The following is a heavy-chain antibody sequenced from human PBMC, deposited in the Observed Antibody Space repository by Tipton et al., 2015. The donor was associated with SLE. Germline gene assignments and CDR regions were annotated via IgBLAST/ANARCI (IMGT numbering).Heavy chain of an antibody. V-gene: IGHV4-34*01. J-gene: IGHJ5*02. D-gene: IGHD3-16*01. CDR3: ARVQAYEGFDP. CDR2: INHGGST. Sequence: TLSLTCAVYRGSFSGYYWSWIRRPPGKGLEWIGEINHGGSTNYNPSLKSRVTISVDMSKNQFSVKLTSVTAADTAVYYCARVQAYEGFDPWGQGTLVTVSS. CDR1: RGSFSGYY.